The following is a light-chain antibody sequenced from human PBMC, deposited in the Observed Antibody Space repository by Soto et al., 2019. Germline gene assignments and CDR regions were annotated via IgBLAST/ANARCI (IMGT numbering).Light chain of an antibody. V-gene: IGKV3-15*01. CDR3: QQYNNWPPWT. CDR2: GAS. J-gene: IGKJ1*01. Sequence: EIVRTQSRATLSVSPGERATLSCRASQSVSSNLAWYQQKPGQAPRLLIFGASTRATGIPARFSGSGSGTEFTLTISSLQSEDFAVYYCQQYNNWPPWTFGPGTKVDIK. CDR1: QSVSSN.